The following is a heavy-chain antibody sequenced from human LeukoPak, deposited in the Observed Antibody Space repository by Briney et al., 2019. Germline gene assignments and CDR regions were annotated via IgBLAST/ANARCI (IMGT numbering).Heavy chain of an antibody. V-gene: IGHV4-30-2*01. CDR2: IYHSGST. CDR3: ASSSGYYLYFQH. Sequence: SETLSLTCAVSGGSISSGGYSWSWIRQPPGKGLEWIGYIYHSGSTYYNPSLKSRVTIPVDRSKNQFSLKLSSVTAADTAVYYCASSSGYYLYFQHWGQGTLVTVSS. D-gene: IGHD3-22*01. J-gene: IGHJ1*01. CDR1: GGSISSGGYS.